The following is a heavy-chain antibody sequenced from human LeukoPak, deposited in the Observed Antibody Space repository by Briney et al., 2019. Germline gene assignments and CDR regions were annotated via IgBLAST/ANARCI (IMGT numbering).Heavy chain of an antibody. J-gene: IGHJ4*02. CDR2: IEHGGST. V-gene: IGHV4-4*02. D-gene: IGHD1-1*01. CDR3: AKSDDRYFDY. Sequence: SETLSLTCAVSGASISNGYWWSWVRQPPGKGLEWIGEIEHGGSTSYIPSLRSRVTMSVDNSRNQFSLKLSSVNAADTAVYYCAKSDDRYFDYWGQGTLVTVSS. CDR1: GASISNGYW.